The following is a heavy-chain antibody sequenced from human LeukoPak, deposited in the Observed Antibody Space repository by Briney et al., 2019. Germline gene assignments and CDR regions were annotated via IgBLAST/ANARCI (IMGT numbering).Heavy chain of an antibody. CDR2: ISYDGSNK. J-gene: IGHJ3*02. V-gene: IGHV3-30*18. D-gene: IGHD1-26*01. CDR3: AKAYLVGATVDAFDI. CDR1: GFTFSSYG. Sequence: GRSLRLSCAASGFTFSSYGMHWVRQAPGKGLEWVAVISYDGSNKYYADSVKGRFTISRDNSKNTLYLQMNSLRAEDTAVYYCAKAYLVGATVDAFDIWGQGTMVTVSS.